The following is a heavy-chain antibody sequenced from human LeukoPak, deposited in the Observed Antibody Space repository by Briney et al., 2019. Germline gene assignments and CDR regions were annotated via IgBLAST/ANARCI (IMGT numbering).Heavy chain of an antibody. Sequence: KTSQTLSLTCAISGDSVSGNSAASNWIRQSPSRGLEWLGRTYFRSKWYNDYAVSVKSRIIINADTSTDHFSLQLKSVTPEDTAVYFCARSGIGTTYDAFGIWGQGTMVTVSS. CDR3: ARSGIGTTYDAFGI. CDR1: GDSVSGNSAA. J-gene: IGHJ3*02. D-gene: IGHD1-1*01. CDR2: TYFRSKWYN. V-gene: IGHV6-1*01.